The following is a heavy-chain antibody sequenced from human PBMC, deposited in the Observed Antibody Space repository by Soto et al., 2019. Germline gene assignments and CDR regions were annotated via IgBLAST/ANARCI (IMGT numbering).Heavy chain of an antibody. D-gene: IGHD3-3*01. CDR1: GGSISNYY. V-gene: IGHV4-59*08. Sequence: TSETLSLTCTVFGGSISNYYWGWIRQPPEKGLEWIGYMHYTGFSHYNPSLKSRVTISVDTSKNQFSLKLSSVTAADTAVYYCARHGITIFGVVIPAYNWFDPWGQGTLVTVSS. CDR3: ARHGITIFGVVIPAYNWFDP. CDR2: MHYTGFS. J-gene: IGHJ5*02.